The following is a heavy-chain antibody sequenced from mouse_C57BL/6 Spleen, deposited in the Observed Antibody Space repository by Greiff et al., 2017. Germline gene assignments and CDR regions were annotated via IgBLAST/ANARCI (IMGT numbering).Heavy chain of an antibody. CDR3: AREGIYYGNYRDY. CDR1: GYAFSSSW. J-gene: IGHJ2*01. V-gene: IGHV1-82*01. CDR2: IYPGDGDT. D-gene: IGHD2-1*01. Sequence: QVQLQQSGPELVKPGASVKISCKASGYAFSSSWMNWVKQRPGKGLEWIGRIYPGDGDTNYNGKFKGKATLTADKSSSTAYMQLSSLTSEDSAVYFCAREGIYYGNYRDYWGQGTTLTVSS.